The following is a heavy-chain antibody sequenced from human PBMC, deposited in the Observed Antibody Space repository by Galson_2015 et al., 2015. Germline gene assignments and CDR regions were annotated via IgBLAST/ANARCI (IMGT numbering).Heavy chain of an antibody. D-gene: IGHD3-3*01. J-gene: IGHJ4*02. CDR2: ISYDGSNK. Sequence: SLRLSCAASGFTFSSYAMHWVRQAPGKGLEWVAVISYDGSNKYYADSVKGRFTISRDNSKNTLYLQMNSLRAEDTAVYYCARVDFWSGYYTGASGGSVDYWGQGTLVTVSS. V-gene: IGHV3-30*01. CDR1: GFTFSSYA. CDR3: ARVDFWSGYYTGASGGSVDY.